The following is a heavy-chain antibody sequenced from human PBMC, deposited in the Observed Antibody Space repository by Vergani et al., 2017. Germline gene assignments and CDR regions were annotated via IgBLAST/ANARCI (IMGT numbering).Heavy chain of an antibody. CDR3: ARYTSGALDS. J-gene: IGHJ4*02. CDR1: GFTFSSYG. D-gene: IGHD4/OR15-4a*01. CDR2: ISSDGSKK. Sequence: QVQVVESGGGVVQPGRSLRLSCAASGFTFSSYGIHWVRQAPGKGLEWVAVISSDGSKKYYGDSVKGRFTISRDNSKNTLFLQMNSLRAEVTAVYYCARYTSGALDSWGQGTLVTVSS. V-gene: IGHV3-30*03.